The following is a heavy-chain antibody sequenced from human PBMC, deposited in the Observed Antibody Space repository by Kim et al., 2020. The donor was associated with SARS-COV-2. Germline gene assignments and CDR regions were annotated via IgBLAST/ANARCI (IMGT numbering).Heavy chain of an antibody. Sequence: SETLSLTCTVSGGSISSYYWSWIRQPPGKGLEWIGYIYYSGSTNYNPSLKSRVTISVDTSKNQFSLKLSSVTAADTAVYYCARLKSYDSSGYYGLGNWFDPWGQGTLVTVSS. V-gene: IGHV4-59*08. D-gene: IGHD3-22*01. J-gene: IGHJ5*02. CDR3: ARLKSYDSSGYYGLGNWFDP. CDR1: GGSISSYY. CDR2: IYYSGST.